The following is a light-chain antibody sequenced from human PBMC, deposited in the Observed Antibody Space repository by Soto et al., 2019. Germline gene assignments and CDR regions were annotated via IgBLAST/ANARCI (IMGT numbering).Light chain of an antibody. CDR1: QSISSY. Sequence: DIQMTQSPCSLSASVGDRVTITCGASQSISSYLNWYQQKPGKAPKLLIYAASSLQSGVPSRFSGSGSGTDFTLTISSLQPEDFASYYCQQSYSTPWTLGQGTKVEIK. CDR3: QQSYSTPWT. V-gene: IGKV1-39*01. J-gene: IGKJ1*01. CDR2: AAS.